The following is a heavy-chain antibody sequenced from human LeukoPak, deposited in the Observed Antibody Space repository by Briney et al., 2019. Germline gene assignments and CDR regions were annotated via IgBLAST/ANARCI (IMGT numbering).Heavy chain of an antibody. D-gene: IGHD2-21*01. CDR2: ISSNGGST. Sequence: GGSLRLSCSASGFTFSSYAMHWVRQAPGKGLEYVSAISSNGGSTYYADSVKGRFTISRDNSKNTLYLQMNSPRAEDTAVYYCAKDRTGEKSISGNYWGQGILVTVSS. CDR1: GFTFSSYA. J-gene: IGHJ4*02. CDR3: AKDRTGEKSISGNY. V-gene: IGHV3-64*04.